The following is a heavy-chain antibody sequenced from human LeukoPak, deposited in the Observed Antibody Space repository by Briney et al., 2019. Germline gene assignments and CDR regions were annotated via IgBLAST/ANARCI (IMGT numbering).Heavy chain of an antibody. J-gene: IGHJ6*03. V-gene: IGHV4-39*01. CDR2: IYYSGST. Sequence: SETLSLTCTVSGGSISSPSYYWGWIRQPPGKGLEWIGTIYYSGSTYYDSSLKSRVTISVDTSKSQLSLNLSSVTAADTAVYYCAGTYVDFWSVESYYCMDVWGKGTTVTVSS. CDR1: GGSISSPSYY. D-gene: IGHD3-3*01. CDR3: AGTYVDFWSVESYYCMDV.